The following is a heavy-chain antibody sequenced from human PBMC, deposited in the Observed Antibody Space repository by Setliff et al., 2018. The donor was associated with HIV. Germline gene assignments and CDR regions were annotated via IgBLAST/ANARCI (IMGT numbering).Heavy chain of an antibody. D-gene: IGHD2-21*01. J-gene: IGHJ5*02. CDR3: ARVPVAGANWFDP. CDR2: VSQSGST. CDR1: GVSINRTDHY. V-gene: IGHV4-39*01. Sequence: SETLSLTCGVSGVSINRTDHYWGWIRQSPGKRLEWIGSVSQSGSTYYSPSLKSRITISVDRSKNLFSLKLISVTAADQGVYYCARVPVAGANWFDPWGQGTLVTVSS.